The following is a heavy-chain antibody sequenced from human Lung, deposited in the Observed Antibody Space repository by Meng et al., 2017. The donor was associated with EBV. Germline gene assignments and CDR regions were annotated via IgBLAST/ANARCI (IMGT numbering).Heavy chain of an antibody. CDR3: TSRSF. Sequence: EVQLVESGGGLVQPVGSLKLSCAASGFTFSASAMHWVRQASGKGLEWVGRIRSNANNYATAFGASVEGRFTISRDDSNNTAYLQMNSLKTEDTAVYYCTSRSFWGQGILVTVSS. CDR1: GFTFSASA. J-gene: IGHJ4*02. CDR2: IRSNANNYAT. V-gene: IGHV3-73*02.